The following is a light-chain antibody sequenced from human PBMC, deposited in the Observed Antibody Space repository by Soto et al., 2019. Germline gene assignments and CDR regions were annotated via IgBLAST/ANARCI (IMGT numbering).Light chain of an antibody. Sequence: EIVLTQSPGTLSLSPGERATLSCRASQSVSSSYLAWYQQKPGQAPRLLIYGASSRATGIPDRFSGGGSGTDFTLTIRRLEPEDFAVYYCQQYGSSPPYTFGQGTKLEIK. V-gene: IGKV3-20*01. CDR1: QSVSSSY. J-gene: IGKJ2*01. CDR2: GAS. CDR3: QQYGSSPPYT.